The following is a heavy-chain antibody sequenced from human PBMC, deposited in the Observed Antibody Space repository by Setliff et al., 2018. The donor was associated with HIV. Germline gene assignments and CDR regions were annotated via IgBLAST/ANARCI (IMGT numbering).Heavy chain of an antibody. V-gene: IGHV4-39*01. CDR1: GASITNDSFY. Sequence: SETLSLTCTVSGASITNDSFYWGWIRQSPGKGLEWIAHIHHSGPTYYNPSLKSRVTMSVDTSKSQFSMRLSSVTATDAALYYCASHQDYGDNYYFDYWGQGALVTVSS. CDR2: IHHSGPT. J-gene: IGHJ4*02. CDR3: ASHQDYGDNYYFDY. D-gene: IGHD4-17*01.